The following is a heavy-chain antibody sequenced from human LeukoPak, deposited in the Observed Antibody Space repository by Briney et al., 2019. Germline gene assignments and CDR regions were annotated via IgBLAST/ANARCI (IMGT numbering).Heavy chain of an antibody. CDR1: GFTFSSYA. D-gene: IGHD3-3*01. Sequence: QPGGSLRLSCAASGFTFSSYAMSWVRQAPGKGLEWVSAISGSGGSTYYADSVKGRFTISRDNSKNTLYLQVNSLRAEDTAVYYCARNDQYYDFWSGYYEHNWFDPWGQGTLVTVSS. V-gene: IGHV3-23*01. J-gene: IGHJ5*02. CDR2: ISGSGGST. CDR3: ARNDQYYDFWSGYYEHNWFDP.